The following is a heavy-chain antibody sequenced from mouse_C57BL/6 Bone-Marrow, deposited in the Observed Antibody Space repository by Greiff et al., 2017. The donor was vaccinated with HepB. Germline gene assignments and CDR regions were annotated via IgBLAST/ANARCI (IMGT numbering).Heavy chain of an antibody. J-gene: IGHJ1*03. CDR2: IDPNSGGT. Sequence: QVQLQQPGAELVKPGASVKLSCKASGYTFTSYWMHWVKQRPGRGLEWIGRIDPNSGGTKYNEKFKSKATLTVDKPSSTAYMQLSSLTSEDSAVYYCASLYYGSSPYWYFDVWGTGTTVTVSS. D-gene: IGHD1-1*01. V-gene: IGHV1-72*01. CDR1: GYTFTSYW. CDR3: ASLYYGSSPYWYFDV.